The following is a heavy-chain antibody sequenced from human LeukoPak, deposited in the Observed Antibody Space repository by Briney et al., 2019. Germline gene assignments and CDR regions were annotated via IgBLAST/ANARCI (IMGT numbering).Heavy chain of an antibody. CDR3: ARHAENPCYYDSSSIDY. CDR2: IYPGDSDT. V-gene: IGHV5-51*01. D-gene: IGHD3-22*01. CDR1: GYSFTSYW. Sequence: GESLKISCKGSGYSFTSYWIGWVRQMPGKGLEWMGIIYPGDSDTRYSPSFQGQVTISADKSISTAYLQWSSLKASDTAMYYCARHAENPCYYDSSSIDYWGQGALVTVSS. J-gene: IGHJ4*02.